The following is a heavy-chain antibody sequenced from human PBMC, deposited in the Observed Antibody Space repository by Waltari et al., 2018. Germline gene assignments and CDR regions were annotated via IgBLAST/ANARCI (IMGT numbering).Heavy chain of an antibody. V-gene: IGHV3-23*01. CDR2: ISGSGGST. D-gene: IGHD6-6*01. CDR3: ARAPDSSSGLDY. J-gene: IGHJ4*02. Sequence: EVQLLESGGGLVQPGGSLRLSCAASGFTFSSYAMSWVPQAPGKGLEWVSAISGSGGSTYYADSVKGRFTISRDNSKNTLYLQMNSLRAEDTAVYYCARAPDSSSGLDYWGQGTLVTVSS. CDR1: GFTFSSYA.